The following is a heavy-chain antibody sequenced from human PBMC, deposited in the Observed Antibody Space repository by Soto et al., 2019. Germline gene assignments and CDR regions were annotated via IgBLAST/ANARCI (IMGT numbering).Heavy chain of an antibody. CDR3: ARDMTRTVVPYFDF. CDR1: GGTFSNYV. CDR2: IIPISGAA. V-gene: IGHV1-69*06. Sequence: QVQLVQSGADVKKPGSSVKVSCKASGGTFSNYVVNWVRQAPGQGLEWMGRIIPISGAANYAQKFQGRVTITADKSTSTSYMELSSLRSEDTAVYYCARDMTRTVVPYFDFWGQGTRVTVSS. J-gene: IGHJ4*02. D-gene: IGHD1-7*01.